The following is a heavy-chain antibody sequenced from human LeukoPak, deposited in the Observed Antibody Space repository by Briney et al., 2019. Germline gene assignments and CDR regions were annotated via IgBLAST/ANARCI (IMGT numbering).Heavy chain of an antibody. Sequence: PGGSLRLSCAASGFTFSSYWMHWVRQAPGKGLVWVSRINSDESSISYADSVKGRFTISRDNAKNTLCLQMNSLRAEDTAVYYCARAVEMATIGAMGYWGQGTLVTVSS. J-gene: IGHJ4*02. CDR3: ARAVEMATIGAMGY. D-gene: IGHD5-24*01. V-gene: IGHV3-74*01. CDR2: INSDESSI. CDR1: GFTFSSYW.